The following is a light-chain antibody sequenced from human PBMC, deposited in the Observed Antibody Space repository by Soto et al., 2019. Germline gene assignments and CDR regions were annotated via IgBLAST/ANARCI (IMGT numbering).Light chain of an antibody. CDR3: QQYDSSPLT. Sequence: EIVLTQSPGTLSLSPGERATLSCRASQSVSSSYLAWYQQKPGQAPRLLIYGASSRATGIPDRFSGSGSGTEFTLTISRLEPEDFAVYYCQQYDSSPLTFGGGNKVEIK. J-gene: IGKJ4*01. CDR1: QSVSSSY. V-gene: IGKV3-20*01. CDR2: GAS.